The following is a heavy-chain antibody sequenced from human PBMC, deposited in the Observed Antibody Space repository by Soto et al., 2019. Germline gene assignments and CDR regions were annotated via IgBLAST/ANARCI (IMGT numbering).Heavy chain of an antibody. Sequence: QVQLVQSGAEVKKPGASVKVSCKASGYTFSSYGISWVRQAPGQGLEWMGWISAHYGDTNSAPKSQGRVTMTTDTSTSTAYMELRSLRSDDTAVYYCATDYRAACGGSCYYFDYWGQGTLVTVSA. D-gene: IGHD2-15*01. J-gene: IGHJ4*02. CDR2: ISAHYGDT. V-gene: IGHV1-18*01. CDR3: ATDYRAACGGSCYYFDY. CDR1: GYTFSSYG.